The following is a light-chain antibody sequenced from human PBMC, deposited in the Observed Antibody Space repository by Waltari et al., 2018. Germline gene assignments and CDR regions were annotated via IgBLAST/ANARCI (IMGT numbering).Light chain of an antibody. CDR3: CSYAGTYLSYV. V-gene: IGLV2-11*01. J-gene: IGLJ1*01. CDR1: SSDVGGYNF. CDR2: DVS. Sequence: QYALTQPHSVSWSPGQSVTISCTGTSSDVGGYNFVSWYQQHPGKAPKLLLHDVSKRPSGVPDRFSGSKSGNTASLTISGLQAEDEADYYCCSYAGTYLSYVFGTGTKVTVL.